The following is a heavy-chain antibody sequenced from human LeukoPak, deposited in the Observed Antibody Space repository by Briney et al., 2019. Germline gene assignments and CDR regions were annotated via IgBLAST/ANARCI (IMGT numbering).Heavy chain of an antibody. CDR3: ARVGLRGVIILWFDP. CDR2: IYYSGST. J-gene: IGHJ5*02. V-gene: IGHV4-59*01. CDR1: GGSISSYY. D-gene: IGHD3-10*01. Sequence: SETLSLTCTVSGGSISSYYWSWIRQPPGKGLEWIGYIYYSGSTNYNPSLKSRVTTSVDTSKNQFSLKLSSVTAADTAVYYCARVGLRGVIILWFDPWGQGTLVTVSS.